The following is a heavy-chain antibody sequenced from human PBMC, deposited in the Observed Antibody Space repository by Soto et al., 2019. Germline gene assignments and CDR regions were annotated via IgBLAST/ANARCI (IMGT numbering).Heavy chain of an antibody. CDR2: IASDGSTT. D-gene: IGHD5-12*01. CDR1: GFTFSVYW. J-gene: IGHJ4*02. Sequence: GGSLRLSCAASGFTFSVYWMHWVRQAPGKGLVWVARIASDGSTTSYADSVKGRFTISRDNSKNTLYLQMNSLRAEDTAIYYCAKDQGGYLSVFDYWGQGTLVTVSS. CDR3: AKDQGGYLSVFDY. V-gene: IGHV3-74*01.